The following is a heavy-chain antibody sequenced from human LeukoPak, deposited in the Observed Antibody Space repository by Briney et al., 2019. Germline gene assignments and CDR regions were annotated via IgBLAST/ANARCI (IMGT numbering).Heavy chain of an antibody. CDR2: IRSKAYGGTT. J-gene: IGHJ6*03. CDR1: GFTFGDYA. D-gene: IGHD3-3*01. Sequence: GGSLRLSCTASGFTFGDYAMSWFRQAPGKGLEWIGFIRSKAYGGTTEYAASVKGRFTISRDDSKSIAYLQMNSLKTEDTAVYYCTRDHIYDFWSGYYGGALLYMDVWGKGTTVTVSS. CDR3: TRDHIYDFWSGYYGGALLYMDV. V-gene: IGHV3-49*03.